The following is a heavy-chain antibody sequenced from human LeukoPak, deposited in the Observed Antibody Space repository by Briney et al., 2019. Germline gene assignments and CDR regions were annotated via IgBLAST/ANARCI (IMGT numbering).Heavy chain of an antibody. J-gene: IGHJ4*02. V-gene: IGHV4-34*01. CDR1: GGSFSGYY. CDR3: ARRRRYYDSSRYIDY. CDR2: INHSGST. D-gene: IGHD3-22*01. Sequence: SETLSLTCAVYGGSFSGYYWSWIRQPPGKGLEWIGEINHSGSTSYNPSLKSRVTISVDTSKNQFSLKLSSVTAADTAVYYCARRRRYYDSSRYIDYWGQGTLVTVSS.